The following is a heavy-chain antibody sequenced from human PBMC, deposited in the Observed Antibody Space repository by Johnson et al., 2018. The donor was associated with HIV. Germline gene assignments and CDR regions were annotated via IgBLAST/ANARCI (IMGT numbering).Heavy chain of an antibody. CDR3: ARVGDDYGDSYDAFDI. Sequence: QVQLVESGGGVVQSGRSLRLSCAASGFTFSHYTLHWVRQAPGKGLKWVAVISYDGSSTSYADSVKGRFTISRDNAKNTLYLQMNSLRAEDTAVYYCARVGDDYGDSYDAFDIWGQGTMVTVSS. V-gene: IGHV3-30*04. J-gene: IGHJ3*02. CDR2: ISYDGSST. D-gene: IGHD4-17*01. CDR1: GFTFSHYT.